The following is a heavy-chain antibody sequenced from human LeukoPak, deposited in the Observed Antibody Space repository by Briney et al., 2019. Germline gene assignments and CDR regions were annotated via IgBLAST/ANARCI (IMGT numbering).Heavy chain of an antibody. J-gene: IGHJ3*02. CDR1: GYTFTGYY. CDR2: INPNSGAT. Sequence: GASVKVSCKASGYTFTGYYMHWVRQAPGQGLEWMGWINPNSGATDYAQRFQGRVSMTRDTSISTAYMDLSSLRSDDTAVYYCARANTITTISYGFEIWGQGTMVTVSS. D-gene: IGHD1-14*01. V-gene: IGHV1-2*02. CDR3: ARANTITTISYGFEI.